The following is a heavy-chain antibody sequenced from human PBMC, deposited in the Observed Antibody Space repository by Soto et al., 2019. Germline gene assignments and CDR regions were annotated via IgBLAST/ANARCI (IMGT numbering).Heavy chain of an antibody. Sequence: ASVKVSCKASGGTFSSYAISWVRQAPGQGLEWMGGIIPIFGTANYAQKFQGRVTITADESTSTAYMELSSLRSEDTAVYYCARDKAGSVDTAMFYWFDPWGQGTLVTVSS. CDR3: ARDKAGSVDTAMFYWFDP. CDR2: IIPIFGTA. D-gene: IGHD5-18*01. V-gene: IGHV1-69*13. CDR1: GGTFSSYA. J-gene: IGHJ5*02.